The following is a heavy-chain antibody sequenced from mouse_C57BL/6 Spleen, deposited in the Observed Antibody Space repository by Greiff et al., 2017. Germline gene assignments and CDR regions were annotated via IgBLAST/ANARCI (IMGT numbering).Heavy chain of an antibody. D-gene: IGHD2-5*01. Sequence: QVQLQQSGAELARPGASVKLSCKASGYTFTSYGISWVKQRTGQGLEWIGEIYPRSGNTYYNEKFKGKATLTADKSSSTAYMELRSLTSEGAAVYFGAREEAYYSKDYAIDYWGQGTSVTVAS. CDR2: IYPRSGNT. V-gene: IGHV1-81*01. J-gene: IGHJ4*01. CDR1: GYTFTSYG. CDR3: AREEAYYSKDYAIDY.